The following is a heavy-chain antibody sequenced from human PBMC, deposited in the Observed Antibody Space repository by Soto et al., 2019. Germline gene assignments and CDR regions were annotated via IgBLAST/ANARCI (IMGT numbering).Heavy chain of an antibody. Sequence: SGGSLRLSCAASGFTFSSYAMSWVRQAPGKGLEWVSAISGSGGSTYYADSVKGRFTISRDNSKNTLYLQMNSLRAEDTAVYYCAKGPSIAAAGFCFDYWGQGTLVTVSS. D-gene: IGHD6-13*01. CDR2: ISGSGGST. CDR3: AKGPSIAAAGFCFDY. J-gene: IGHJ4*02. CDR1: GFTFSSYA. V-gene: IGHV3-23*01.